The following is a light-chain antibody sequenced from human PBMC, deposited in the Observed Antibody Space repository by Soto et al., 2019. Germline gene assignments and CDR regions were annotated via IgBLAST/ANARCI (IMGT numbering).Light chain of an antibody. CDR1: QSVGNN. CDR2: YAS. V-gene: IGKV3-15*01. Sequence: EIMMTQSPAILSVSPGERATLSCRASQSVGNNLAWYQQKPGQVPRLLMYYASTRATGIPARFSGSGSGTEFTLTISSLQSEDFALYYCQQYNDWPPITFGQGTRLEIK. CDR3: QQYNDWPPIT. J-gene: IGKJ5*01.